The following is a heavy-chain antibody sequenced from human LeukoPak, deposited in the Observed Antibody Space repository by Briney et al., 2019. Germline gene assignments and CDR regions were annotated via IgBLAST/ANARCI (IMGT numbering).Heavy chain of an antibody. CDR3: ARHVDIVVVVAATNAFDI. J-gene: IGHJ3*02. Sequence: SETLSLTCTVSGGSISSSSYYWGWIRQPPGKGREWIGSIYYSGSTYYNPSLKSRVTISVDTSKNKFSLKLSSVTAADTAVYYCARHVDIVVVVAATNAFDIWGQGTMVTVSS. CDR2: IYYSGST. D-gene: IGHD2-15*01. CDR1: GGSISSSSYY. V-gene: IGHV4-39*01.